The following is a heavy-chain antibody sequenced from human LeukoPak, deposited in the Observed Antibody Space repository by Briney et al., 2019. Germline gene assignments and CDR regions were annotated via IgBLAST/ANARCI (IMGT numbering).Heavy chain of an antibody. CDR3: ASPPTPYYDSSGSPPSLSDY. CDR1: GLTFTSHA. V-gene: IGHV3-23*01. J-gene: IGHJ4*02. D-gene: IGHD3-22*01. CDR2: IMGSGGST. Sequence: PGGSLRLAWAPAGLTFTSHAMSWVRHAPGKGLEWVSAIMGSGGSTYYADSGKGPFTIARDNYKNKMYLQLNSLRVEDTDVSYCASPPTPYYDSSGSPPSLSDYWGQGTLVTVSS.